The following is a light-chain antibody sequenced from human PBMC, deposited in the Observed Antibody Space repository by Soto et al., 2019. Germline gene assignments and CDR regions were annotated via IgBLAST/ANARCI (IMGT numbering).Light chain of an antibody. CDR3: EAWDDSLDGPV. Sequence: QSVLTQSPSVSEAPGQKVTISCSGSNSNIGNNAVNWYQQSPGKAPKLLIYYDDLLTLGVSDRFSGSKSGTSGSLAISGLLSEDEATYYCEAWDDSLDGPVFGGGTKVTVL. CDR2: YDD. J-gene: IGLJ3*02. CDR1: NSNIGNNA. V-gene: IGLV1-36*01.